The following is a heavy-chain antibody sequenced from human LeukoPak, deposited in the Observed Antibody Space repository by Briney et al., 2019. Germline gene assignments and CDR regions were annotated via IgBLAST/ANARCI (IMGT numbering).Heavy chain of an antibody. CDR1: GFTFSSYW. CDR3: ARWRKYYDSSGYYGLAYFDY. Sequence: RGSLRLSCAASGFTFSSYWMSWVRQAPGKGLEWVANIKQDGSEKYYVDSVKGRFTISRDNAKNSLYLQMNSLRAEDTAVYYCARWRKYYDSSGYYGLAYFDYWGQGTLVTVSS. CDR2: IKQDGSEK. D-gene: IGHD3-22*01. J-gene: IGHJ4*02. V-gene: IGHV3-7*01.